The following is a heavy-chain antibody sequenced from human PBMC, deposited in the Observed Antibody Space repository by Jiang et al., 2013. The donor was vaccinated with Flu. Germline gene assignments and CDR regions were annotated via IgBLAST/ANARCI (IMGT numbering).Heavy chain of an antibody. CDR1: GGTFSSYT. CDR3: AREREDGSGSYHGSSHFDY. J-gene: IGHJ4*02. Sequence: SGAEVKKPGSSVKVSCKASGGTFSSYTISWVRQAPGQGLEWMGRIIPILGIANYAQKFQGRVTITADKSTSTAYMELSSLRSEDTAVYYCAREREDGSGSYHGSSHFDYWGQGTLVTVSS. V-gene: IGHV1-69*04. CDR2: IIPILGIA. D-gene: IGHD3-10*01.